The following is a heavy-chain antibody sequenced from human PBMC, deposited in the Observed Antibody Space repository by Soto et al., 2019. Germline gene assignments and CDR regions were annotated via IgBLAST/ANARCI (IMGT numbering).Heavy chain of an antibody. V-gene: IGHV4-31*03. J-gene: IGHJ3*02. CDR3: ARGQQHYGSGSLGDAFDI. CDR2: IYYSGST. D-gene: IGHD3-10*01. Sequence: PSETLSLTCTVSGGSISSGGYYWSWIRQHPGKGLEWIGYIYYSGSTYYNPSLKSRVTISVDTSKNQFSLKLSSVTAADTAVYYCARGQQHYGSGSLGDAFDIWGQGTMVTVSS. CDR1: GGSISSGGYY.